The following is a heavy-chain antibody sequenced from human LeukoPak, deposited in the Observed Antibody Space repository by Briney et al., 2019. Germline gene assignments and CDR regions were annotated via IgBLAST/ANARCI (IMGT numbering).Heavy chain of an antibody. V-gene: IGHV1-8*01. D-gene: IGHD1-14*01. CDR3: ARAPAYTGNPPYYFDC. Sequence: ASVKVSCKASGYTFTSYDINWVRQATGQGLEWVGWMNPNSGNTGYAQNFQGRVTMTRNASITTAYMELSSLRSEDTAVYYCARAPAYTGNPPYYFDCWGQGTVVTVSS. CDR2: MNPNSGNT. J-gene: IGHJ4*02. CDR1: GYTFTSYD.